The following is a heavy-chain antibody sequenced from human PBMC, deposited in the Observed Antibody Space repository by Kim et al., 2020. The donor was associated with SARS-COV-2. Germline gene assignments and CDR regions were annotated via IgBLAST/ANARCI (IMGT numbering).Heavy chain of an antibody. D-gene: IGHD6-13*01. CDR3: SRVRGAAAGLAY. J-gene: IGHJ4*02. CDR1: GGSFSGYY. V-gene: IGHV4-34*01. Sequence: SETLSLTCAVYGGSFSGYYCSWIRQPPGTGLEWIGESNHSGSTNYNPPPKSRVTITVDTSKNQSSLKLSPVTAADTAADYCSRVRGAAAGLAYGGQGTL. CDR2: SNHSGST.